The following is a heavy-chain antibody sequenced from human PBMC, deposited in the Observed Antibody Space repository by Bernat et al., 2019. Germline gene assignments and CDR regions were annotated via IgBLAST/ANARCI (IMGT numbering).Heavy chain of an antibody. CDR1: GFTFTNYA. V-gene: IGHV1-3*01. Sequence: QVQLVQSGAEVKKPGASVKLSCKASGFTFTNYAMHWVRQAPGQRLEWMGWINAGNGNTKYSQRFQGRVTITRDTSATTAYMELSSLRSEDTAGDYGAGDYDQWVLLQYWGQGTLVTVSS. CDR2: INAGNGNT. D-gene: IGHD5-12*01. J-gene: IGHJ1*01. CDR3: AGDYDQWVLLQY.